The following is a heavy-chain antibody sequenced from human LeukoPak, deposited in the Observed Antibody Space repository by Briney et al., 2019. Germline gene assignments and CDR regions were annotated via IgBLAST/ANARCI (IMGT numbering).Heavy chain of an antibody. CDR3: AREIISRATTVTTWDYYYYMDV. Sequence: PGGSLRLSCAASGFTFSSYSMNWVRQAPGEGLEWVSSISSSSSYIYYADSVKGRFTISRDNAKNSLYLQMNSLRAEDTAVYYCAREIISRATTVTTWDYYYYMDVWGKGTTVTVSS. J-gene: IGHJ6*03. CDR2: ISSSSSYI. CDR1: GFTFSSYS. V-gene: IGHV3-21*01. D-gene: IGHD4-11*01.